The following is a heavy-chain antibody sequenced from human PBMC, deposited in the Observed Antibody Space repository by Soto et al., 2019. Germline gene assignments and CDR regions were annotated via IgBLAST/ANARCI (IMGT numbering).Heavy chain of an antibody. Sequence: VASVKVSCKASGYTFTIYYMHWVRQAPGQGLEWMGIINPSGGSTSYAQKFQGRVTMTRDTSTSTVYMELSSLRSEDTAVYYCARDFGRLGAFMGRGYSGPDTLKGDAFDIWGQGTMVTVSS. J-gene: IGHJ3*02. CDR3: ARDFGRLGAFMGRGYSGPDTLKGDAFDI. CDR2: INPSGGST. V-gene: IGHV1-46*01. CDR1: GYTFTIYY. D-gene: IGHD5-12*01.